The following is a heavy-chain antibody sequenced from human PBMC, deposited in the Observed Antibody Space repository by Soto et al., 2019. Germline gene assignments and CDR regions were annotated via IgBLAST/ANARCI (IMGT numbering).Heavy chain of an antibody. D-gene: IGHD2-2*01. J-gene: IGHJ4*02. CDR2: INLNDGGT. CDR1: GYTFPSYY. V-gene: IGHV1-2*02. CDR3: VRDAPSHQSIFDL. Sequence: GSSVKVSCKAYGYTFPSYYMHWVRQAPEQGLEWMGWINLNDGGTSSAQKFQGRLTMTRDKSITTVYMELSRLRSDDTAVYFCVRDAPSHQSIFDLWGPGTMVTVSS.